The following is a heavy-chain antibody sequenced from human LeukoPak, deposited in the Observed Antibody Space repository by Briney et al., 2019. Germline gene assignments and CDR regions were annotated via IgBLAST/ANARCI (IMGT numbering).Heavy chain of an antibody. D-gene: IGHD4-17*01. CDR2: ISGSGAST. CDR1: GFTFSSYG. V-gene: IGHV3-23*01. CDR3: AKPVNKMDTVQDY. J-gene: IGHJ4*02. Sequence: RSGGSLRLSCAASGFTFSSYGMNWVRQAPGKGLEWVSVISGSGASTYYADSVKGRFTISRDNSKNTLYLQMNSLRVEDTAVYYCAKPVNKMDTVQDYWGQGTLVTVSS.